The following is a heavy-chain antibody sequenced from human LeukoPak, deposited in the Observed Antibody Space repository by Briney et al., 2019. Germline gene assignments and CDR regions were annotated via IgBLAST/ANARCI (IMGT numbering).Heavy chain of an antibody. D-gene: IGHD2-15*01. J-gene: IGHJ4*02. V-gene: IGHV3-20*04. CDR3: ARDLSATWYSLAF. Sequence: GGSLRLSCVGAGFSNADYGMSWVRQVPGKGLEWVSGIDWSGQASEYADSVKGRFIISRDSAENSLYLQMNSLRPEDTGLYYCARDLSATWYSLAFWGQGTLVTVSS. CDR1: GFSNADYG. CDR2: IDWSGQAS.